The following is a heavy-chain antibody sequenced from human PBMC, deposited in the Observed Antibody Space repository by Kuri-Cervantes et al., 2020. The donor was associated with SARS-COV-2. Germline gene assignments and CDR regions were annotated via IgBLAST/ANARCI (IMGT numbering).Heavy chain of an antibody. V-gene: IGHV4-34*01. D-gene: IGHD6-25*01. Sequence: SQTLSLTCAVYGGSFSGYYWSWIRQPPGKGLEWIGEINHSGSTYYNPSLKSRVTISVDTSKNQFSLKLSSVTAADTAVYYCARVGSALRRDFDYWGQGTLVTVSS. CDR1: GGSFSGYY. CDR3: ARVGSALRRDFDY. J-gene: IGHJ4*02. CDR2: INHSGST.